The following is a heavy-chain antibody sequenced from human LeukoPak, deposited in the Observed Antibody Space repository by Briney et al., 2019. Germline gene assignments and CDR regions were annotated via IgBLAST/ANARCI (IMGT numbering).Heavy chain of an antibody. D-gene: IGHD1-26*01. Sequence: GGSLRLSCAASGFTFSNFWMHWIRQPPGKGPVWVSRISGDGIATNYADSVKGRFTISRDNAKNSLYLQMNSLRAEDTAVYYCAKWELYSGFYYIDYWGQGTLATVSS. CDR1: GFTFSNFW. CDR3: AKWELYSGFYYIDY. J-gene: IGHJ4*02. V-gene: IGHV3-74*01. CDR2: ISGDGIAT.